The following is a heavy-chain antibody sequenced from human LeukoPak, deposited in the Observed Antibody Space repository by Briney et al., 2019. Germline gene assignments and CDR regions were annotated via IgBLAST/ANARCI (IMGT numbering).Heavy chain of an antibody. CDR1: GDTFNTCY. CDR2: IRPNYNT. J-gene: IGHJ4*02. V-gene: IGHV1-46*02. Sequence: ASVKVPCKAAGDTFNTCYIHWFRQAPGQGPEWIGIIRPNYNTVYAPRFQGRVTVTRDMSTSTVYMDLRSLRSDDTAVYYCARERPEVYYFDSWGQGTLVTVSS. CDR3: ARERPEVYYFDS.